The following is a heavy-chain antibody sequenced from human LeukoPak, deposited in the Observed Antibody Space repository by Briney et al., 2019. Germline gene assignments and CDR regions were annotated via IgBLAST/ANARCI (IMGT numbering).Heavy chain of an antibody. CDR3: ARDGGYSYGLFDY. Sequence: SETLSLTCTVSGGSISSGDYYWGWIRQPPGKGLEWIGYIYYSGSTYYNPSLKSRVTISVDTSKNQFSLKLSSVTGADTAVYYCARDGGYSYGLFDYWGQGTLVTVSS. J-gene: IGHJ4*02. D-gene: IGHD5-18*01. CDR1: GGSISSGDYY. CDR2: IYYSGST. V-gene: IGHV4-30-4*08.